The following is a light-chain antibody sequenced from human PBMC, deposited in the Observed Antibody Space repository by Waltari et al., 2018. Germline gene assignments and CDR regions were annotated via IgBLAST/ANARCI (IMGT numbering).Light chain of an antibody. V-gene: IGKV1-12*01. CDR2: AAS. Sequence: DLLMTQSPSSVSASVGARVTITCRASQGINNWLAWYQQKPGKAPKLLIYAASSLQSGVPSRFSGSGSGTDFTLTISSLQPEDFVTYYCQQVNSFPHTFGQGTKLEIK. CDR1: QGINNW. J-gene: IGKJ2*01. CDR3: QQVNSFPHT.